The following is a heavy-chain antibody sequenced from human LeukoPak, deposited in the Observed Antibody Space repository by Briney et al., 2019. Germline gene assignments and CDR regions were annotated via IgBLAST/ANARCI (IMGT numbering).Heavy chain of an antibody. CDR2: INPNSGGT. CDR3: ARGQPNRLLWVGESLSNISPFDY. CDR1: GYTFTGYY. V-gene: IGHV1-2*02. D-gene: IGHD3-10*01. Sequence: ASVKVSCKASGYTFTGYYMHWVRQAPGQGLEWMGWINPNSGGTNYAQKFQGRVTMTRDTSISTAYMELSRLRSDDTAVYYCARGQPNRLLWVGESLSNISPFDYWGQGTLVTVSS. J-gene: IGHJ4*02.